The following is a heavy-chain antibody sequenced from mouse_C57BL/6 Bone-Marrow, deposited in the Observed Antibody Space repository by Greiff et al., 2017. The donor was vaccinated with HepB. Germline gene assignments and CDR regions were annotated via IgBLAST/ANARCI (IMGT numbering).Heavy chain of an antibody. D-gene: IGHD2-5*01. CDR2: IDPEAGAT. V-gene: IGHV14-2*01. CDR3: DRHYSNYLAWFAY. Sequence: EVQLQQSGAELVKPGASVKLSCTASGFNINDYYMHWVKQRTEQGLEWIGRIDPEAGATKYAPKFQGKATITADTSSNPAYLQLSSLTSEDTAVYYCDRHYSNYLAWFAYWGQGTLVTVSA. J-gene: IGHJ3*01. CDR1: GFNINDYY.